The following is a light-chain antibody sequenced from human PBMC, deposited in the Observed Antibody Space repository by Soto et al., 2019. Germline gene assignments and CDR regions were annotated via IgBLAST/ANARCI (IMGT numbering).Light chain of an antibody. Sequence: EIVLTQPPGTLSLSPGERATLSCRASQSVSSYLAWYQQKPGQAPRLLIYDASNRATGIPARFSGSGSGTDFTLTISSLEPEDFAVYYCQQRSNWLWTFGQGTKVDIK. CDR3: QQRSNWLWT. CDR1: QSVSSY. V-gene: IGKV3-11*01. CDR2: DAS. J-gene: IGKJ1*01.